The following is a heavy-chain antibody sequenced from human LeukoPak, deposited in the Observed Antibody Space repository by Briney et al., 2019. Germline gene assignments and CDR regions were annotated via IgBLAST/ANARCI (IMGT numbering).Heavy chain of an antibody. CDR3: AREEGVGNSGDYYYYYYMDV. V-gene: IGHV3-11*04. CDR1: GFTFTDYF. Sequence: GGSLRLSCAASGFTFTDYFMNWIRQAPGKGLEWVSSISISGSTIYYADSVKGRFTISRDNAKNSLYLQMNSLRAEDTAVYYCAREEGVGNSGDYYYYYYMDVWGKGTTVTVSS. CDR2: ISISGSTI. J-gene: IGHJ6*03. D-gene: IGHD4-23*01.